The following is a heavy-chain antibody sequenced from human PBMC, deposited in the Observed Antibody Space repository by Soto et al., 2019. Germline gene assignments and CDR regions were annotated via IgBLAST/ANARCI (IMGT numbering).Heavy chain of an antibody. CDR3: ARAPPIAVAGNEYFQH. CDR1: GGTFSSYA. CDR2: IIPIFGTA. Sequence: SVKVSCKASGGTFSSYAISWVRQAPGQGLEWMGGIIPIFGTANYAQKFQGRVTMTTDTSTSTAYMELRSLRSDDTAVYYCARAPPIAVAGNEYFQHWGQGTLVTVSS. J-gene: IGHJ1*01. D-gene: IGHD6-19*01. V-gene: IGHV1-69*05.